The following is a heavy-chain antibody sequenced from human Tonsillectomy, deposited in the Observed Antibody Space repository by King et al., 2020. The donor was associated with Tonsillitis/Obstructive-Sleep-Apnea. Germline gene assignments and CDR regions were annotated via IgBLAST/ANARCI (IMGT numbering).Heavy chain of an antibody. CDR2: INHSGST. V-gene: IGHV4-34*01. D-gene: IGHD4-17*01. CDR3: GTNAGDYYYYMDV. J-gene: IGHJ6*03. Sequence: VQLQQWGAGLLKPSETLSLTCGVSGGSFSGYYWSWIRQPPGKGLEWIGEINHSGSTDYNSSLKSRVTISRDTSKNQFSLRLTSVTAADTAVYYCGTNAGDYYYYMDVWGKGTTVTVSS. CDR1: GGSFSGYY.